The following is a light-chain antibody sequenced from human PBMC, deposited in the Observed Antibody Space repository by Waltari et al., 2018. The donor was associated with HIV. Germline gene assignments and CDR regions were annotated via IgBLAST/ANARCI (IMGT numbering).Light chain of an antibody. CDR1: QSLCSN. CDR2: GAS. J-gene: IGKJ1*01. V-gene: IGKV3-15*01. Sequence: EVVMRQSPASVSVSPGERATLTCTARQSLCSNLARYQQKPGQDPRPLIDGASTRAIGVPARFSGSGSGTEFTLTISSLQSEDFGVYYCQQYNNWPQTWPPGTFGQGTKVEIK. CDR3: QQYNNWPQTWPPGT.